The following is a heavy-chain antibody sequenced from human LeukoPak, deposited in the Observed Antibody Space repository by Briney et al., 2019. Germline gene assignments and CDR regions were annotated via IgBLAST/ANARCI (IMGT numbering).Heavy chain of an antibody. J-gene: IGHJ6*04. CDR3: ARDFCGGDCYSRSTYMDV. D-gene: IGHD2-21*02. V-gene: IGHV1-2*06. CDR1: GGTFNNSA. CDR2: INPNSGGA. Sequence: ASVKVSCKTSGGTFNNSAISWVRQAPGQGLEWMGRINPNSGGANYAQKFQGRVTMTRATSISTAYMELSRLRSDDTAVYYCARDFCGGDCYSRSTYMDVWGKGTTVTVSS.